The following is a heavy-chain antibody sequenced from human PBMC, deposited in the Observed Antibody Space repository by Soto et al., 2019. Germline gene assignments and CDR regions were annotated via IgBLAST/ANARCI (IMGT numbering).Heavy chain of an antibody. J-gene: IGHJ6*02. CDR3: AKEGGIAARRYGMDV. CDR2: MTGSASST. CDR1: GFTFSSYA. D-gene: IGHD6-6*01. Sequence: PGGSLRLSCAASGFTFSSYAMSWVRQAPGKGLEWVSAMTGSASSTYYADSVKGRFTISRDNSRNTLYLQMNSLRAEDTAIYYGAKEGGIAARRYGMDVWGQGTTVTVSS. V-gene: IGHV3-23*01.